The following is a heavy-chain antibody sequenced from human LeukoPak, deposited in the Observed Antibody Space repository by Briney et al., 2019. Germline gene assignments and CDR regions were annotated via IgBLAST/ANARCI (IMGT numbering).Heavy chain of an antibody. D-gene: IGHD2-2*01. Sequence: AGGSLRLSCAASGFTFSSYSMNWVRQAPGKGLEWVSYISSSSSTIYYGDPVKGRFTISRDNAKNSLYLQMNSLRAEDTAVYYCARDQKDIVVVPAARWESDAFDIWGQGTMVTVSS. CDR3: ARDQKDIVVVPAARWESDAFDI. J-gene: IGHJ3*02. CDR2: ISSSSSTI. V-gene: IGHV3-48*01. CDR1: GFTFSSYS.